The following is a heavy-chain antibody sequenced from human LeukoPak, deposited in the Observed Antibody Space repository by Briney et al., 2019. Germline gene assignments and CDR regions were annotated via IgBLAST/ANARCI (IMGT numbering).Heavy chain of an antibody. CDR3: ARVAEKADTPMAGDYYYYMDV. CDR1: GYSISSGYY. D-gene: IGHD5-18*01. CDR2: IYHSGST. V-gene: IGHV4-38-2*01. J-gene: IGHJ6*03. Sequence: PSETLSLTCAVSGYSISSGYYWGWIRQPLGKGLEWIGSIYHSGSTYYNPSLKSRVTISVDTSKNQFSLKLSSVTAADTAVYYCARVAEKADTPMAGDYYYYMDVWGKGTTVTVSS.